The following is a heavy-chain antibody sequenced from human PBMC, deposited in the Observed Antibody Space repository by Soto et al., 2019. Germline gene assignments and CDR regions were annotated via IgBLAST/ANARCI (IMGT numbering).Heavy chain of an antibody. V-gene: IGHV4-31*03. CDR3: AREGGDGIDY. J-gene: IGHJ4*02. D-gene: IGHD3-16*01. Sequence: TLSLPCTVSGGSIRSGSHYWSWIRQHPGKGLEWIGYIYYSGSTYYNPSLKSRITISISTSKNQFSLKLTSVTAADTAVYYCAREGGDGIDYWGQGTLVTVSS. CDR1: GGSIRSGSHY. CDR2: IYYSGST.